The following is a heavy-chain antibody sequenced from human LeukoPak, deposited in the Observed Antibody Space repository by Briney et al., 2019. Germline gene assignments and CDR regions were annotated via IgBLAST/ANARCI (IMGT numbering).Heavy chain of an antibody. V-gene: IGHV1-46*01. J-gene: IGHJ4*02. CDR1: GYTFTIFH. D-gene: IGHD4-17*01. CDR2: INPSGGSA. CDR3: ARKYGDYVGFDY. Sequence: ASVTVSCKASGYTFTIFHMHWARQAPGQGLEWMGIINPSGGSASYAQKFQGRVTMTSDTSTGTVYMELSSLRSEDTAVYYCARKYGDYVGFDYWGQGTVVTVSS.